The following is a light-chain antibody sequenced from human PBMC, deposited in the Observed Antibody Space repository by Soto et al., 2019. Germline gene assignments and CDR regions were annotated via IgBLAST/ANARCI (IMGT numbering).Light chain of an antibody. V-gene: IGKV1-39*01. Sequence: DIQMTQSQYSLSASVGDRVIITFRASQTIISHLNWYQQKPGKAPNLLVYAASSLQSGVPSRFTGSGSGTDFTLTISSLQPEDFTTYYCQQSYNAPIPFGQVTRLEI. CDR3: QQSYNAPIP. CDR2: AAS. J-gene: IGKJ5*01. CDR1: QTIISH.